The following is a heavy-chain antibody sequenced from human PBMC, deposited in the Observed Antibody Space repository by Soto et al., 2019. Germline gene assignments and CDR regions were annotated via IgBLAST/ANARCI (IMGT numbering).Heavy chain of an antibody. CDR1: GASLTSGSYY. V-gene: IGHV4-61*01. CDR2: IYRSGST. J-gene: IGHJ5*01. D-gene: IGHD3-16*01. Sequence: QVQLQESGPGLVRPSETLSLTCTVSGASLTSGSYYWSWVRQPPGKGLEWIAYIYRSGSTNYNPTLKSRATLPVDTSKNQFSLRLTSVTPADTAMYYCARWKYSYADLPGDWFDSWGQGTLVTVSS. CDR3: ARWKYSYADLPGDWFDS.